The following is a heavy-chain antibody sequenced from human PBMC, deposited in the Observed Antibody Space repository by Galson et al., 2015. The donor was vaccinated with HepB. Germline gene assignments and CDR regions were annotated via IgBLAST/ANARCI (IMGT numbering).Heavy chain of an antibody. CDR1: GGSISSGDYY. Sequence: LSLTCTVSGGSISSGDYYWSWIRQPPGKGLEWIGYIYYSGSTYYNPSLKSRVTISVDTSKNQFSLKLSSVTAADTAVYYCARDGRYYGSGTFDYWGQGTLVTVSS. D-gene: IGHD3-10*01. CDR2: IYYSGST. V-gene: IGHV4-30-4*01. CDR3: ARDGRYYGSGTFDY. J-gene: IGHJ4*02.